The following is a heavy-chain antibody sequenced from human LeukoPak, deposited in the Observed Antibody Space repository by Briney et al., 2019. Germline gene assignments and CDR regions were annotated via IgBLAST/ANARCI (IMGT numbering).Heavy chain of an antibody. V-gene: IGHV1-69*04. CDR1: GGTFSSYA. CDR2: IIPILGIA. D-gene: IGHD3-22*01. J-gene: IGHJ4*02. CDR3: ARAPKYYYDSSGYYSQV. Sequence: ASVKVSRKASGGTFSSYAISWVRQAPGQGLEWMGRIIPILGIANYAQKFQGRVTITADKSTSTAYMELSSLRSEDTAVYYCARAPKYYYDSSGYYSQVWGQGTLVTVSS.